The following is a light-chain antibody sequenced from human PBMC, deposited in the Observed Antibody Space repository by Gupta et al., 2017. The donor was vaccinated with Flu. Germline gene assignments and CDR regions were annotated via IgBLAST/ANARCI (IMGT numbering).Light chain of an antibody. Sequence: RATLSCRASQSVDSSYIAWDQHKPGRATRVLIYGASTRATGIPDRFSGSGSGTDFTLTISRLEPEDFAVYYCQQYGISPRFTFGPGSTVDIK. V-gene: IGKV3-20*01. J-gene: IGKJ3*01. CDR2: GAS. CDR1: QSVDSSY. CDR3: QQYGISPRFT.